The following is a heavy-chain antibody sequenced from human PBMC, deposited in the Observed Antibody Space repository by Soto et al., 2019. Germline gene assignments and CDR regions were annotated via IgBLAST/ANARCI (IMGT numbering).Heavy chain of an antibody. Sequence: AASVKVSCKASGFTFTSSAVQWVRQARGQRLEWIGWIVVGSGNTNYAQKFQERVTITRDMSTSTAYMELSSLRSEDTAVYYCAAEPPSNCGGDCAFDYWGQGTLVTVSS. D-gene: IGHD2-21*02. V-gene: IGHV1-58*01. CDR1: GFTFTSSA. CDR2: IVVGSGNT. J-gene: IGHJ4*02. CDR3: AAEPPSNCGGDCAFDY.